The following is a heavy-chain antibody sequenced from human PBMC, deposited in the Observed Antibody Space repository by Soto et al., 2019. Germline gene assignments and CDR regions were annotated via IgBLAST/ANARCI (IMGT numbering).Heavy chain of an antibody. CDR3: ARDCEIFGVVIRGPSYYYYGMVV. CDR2: ISYDGSNK. J-gene: IGHJ6*02. Sequence: QVQLVESGGGVVQPGRSLRLSCAASGFTFSSYAMHWVRQAPGKGLEWVAVISYDGSNKYYADSVKGRFTISRDNSKNTLDLQRNRLMAEDTAVYYCARDCEIFGVVIRGPSYYYYGMVVWGQGTTVTVSS. D-gene: IGHD3-3*01. V-gene: IGHV3-30-3*01. CDR1: GFTFSSYA.